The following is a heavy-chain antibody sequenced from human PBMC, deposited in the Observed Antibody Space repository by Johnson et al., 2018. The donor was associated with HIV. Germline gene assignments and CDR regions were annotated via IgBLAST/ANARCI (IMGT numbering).Heavy chain of an antibody. CDR2: ISWNSGSI. V-gene: IGHV3-9*01. Sequence: VQVVESGGGVVRPGRSLRLSCAASGFTFDDYAMHWVRQAPGKGLEWVSGISWNSGSIGYADSVKGRFTISRDNAKNSLYLQMNSLRAEDTAVYYCAKGRYNWKFDGFDIWGQGTMVTVSS. CDR1: GFTFDDYA. J-gene: IGHJ3*02. CDR3: AKGRYNWKFDGFDI. D-gene: IGHD1-20*01.